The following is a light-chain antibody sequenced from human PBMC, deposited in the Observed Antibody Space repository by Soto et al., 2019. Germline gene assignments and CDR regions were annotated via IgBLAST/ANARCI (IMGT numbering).Light chain of an antibody. Sequence: QAVVTQPPSASGTPGQRVTISCSGSSYNIGSNYVYWYQQLPGTAPKLLIYRNNQRPSGVPDRFSGSKSGTSASLAISGLRSEDEADYYCAAWDDSLSAFYVFGTGTKVTVL. CDR1: SYNIGSNY. V-gene: IGLV1-47*01. J-gene: IGLJ1*01. CDR2: RNN. CDR3: AAWDDSLSAFYV.